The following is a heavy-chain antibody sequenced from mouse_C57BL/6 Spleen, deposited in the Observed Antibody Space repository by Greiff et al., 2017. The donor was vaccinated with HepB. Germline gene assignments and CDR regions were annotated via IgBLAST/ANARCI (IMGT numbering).Heavy chain of an antibody. CDR1: GFTFPDYY. V-gene: IGHV7-3*01. J-gene: IGHJ3*01. CDR2: IRNKANGYTT. Sequence: EVKLVESGGGLVQPGGSLSLPCAASGFTFPDYYISWVRQPPGKALEWLGFIRNKANGYTTEYSASVTGRFTISRDNSQSLLYLQMNALRAEDSATYYGARYGDYAFAYWGQGTLVTVSA. D-gene: IGHD2-4*01. CDR3: ARYGDYAFAY.